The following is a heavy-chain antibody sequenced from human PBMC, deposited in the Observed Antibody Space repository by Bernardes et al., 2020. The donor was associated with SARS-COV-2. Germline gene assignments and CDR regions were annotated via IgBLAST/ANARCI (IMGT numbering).Heavy chain of an antibody. CDR3: ARVDSDYGDYGYYNYFDFMDV. Sequence: SETLSLTCTVSNGSMNNRYWTWIRQSPGKGLEWIGYIYSSGSTKYNPSLMPRVTMSVDRSKSQFSLRLSSVTAADTAVYYCARVDSDYGDYGYYNYFDFMDVWGQGTTVTVSS. J-gene: IGHJ6*02. D-gene: IGHD4-17*01. CDR1: NGSMNNRY. CDR2: IYSSGST. V-gene: IGHV4-59*11.